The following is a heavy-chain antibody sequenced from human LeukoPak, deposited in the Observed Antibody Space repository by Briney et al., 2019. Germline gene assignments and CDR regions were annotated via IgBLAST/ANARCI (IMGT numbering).Heavy chain of an antibody. Sequence: GGSLRLSCAASGFTFSSFAMNWVRQAPGKGLEWVSIISGSGDTTHYTDSVKGRFTISRDNSKNTLYLQMNSLRAEDTAVYYCAKGRRYNILTGYYVSEVDPWGQGILVTVSS. CDR2: ISGSGDTT. CDR3: AKGRRYNILTGYYVSEVDP. J-gene: IGHJ5*02. V-gene: IGHV3-23*01. D-gene: IGHD3-9*01. CDR1: GFTFSSFA.